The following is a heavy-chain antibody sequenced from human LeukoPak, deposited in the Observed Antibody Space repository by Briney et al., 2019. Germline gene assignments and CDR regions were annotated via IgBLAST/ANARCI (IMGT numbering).Heavy chain of an antibody. CDR2: ISSSSGTI. CDR1: EFTFSTYS. Sequence: GGSLRLSCAASEFTFSTYSMKWVRQAPGKGLEWFSYISSSSGTIYYADSVKGRFTISRDNAKNSLYLQMNGLRDEDTAVYYCARDQSDYYGSGSYSEGSYWGQGTLVTVSS. CDR3: ARDQSDYYGSGSYSEGSY. J-gene: IGHJ4*02. V-gene: IGHV3-48*02. D-gene: IGHD3-10*01.